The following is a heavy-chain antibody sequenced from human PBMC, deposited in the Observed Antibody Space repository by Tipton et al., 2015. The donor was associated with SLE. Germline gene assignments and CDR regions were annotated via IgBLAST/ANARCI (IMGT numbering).Heavy chain of an antibody. CDR1: GGSFSGYY. CDR3: ARGQRAADRGDCFGY. J-gene: IGHJ4*02. V-gene: IGHV4-34*01. D-gene: IGHD6-13*01. CDR2: INHSGST. Sequence: GLVKPSETLSLTCAVYGGSFSGYYWTWIRQPPGKGLEWIGEINHSGSTNYNPSLKSRVTISVDTSKNQFSLKLSSVTAADTAVYYCARGQRAADRGDCFGYWGQGTLVTVSS.